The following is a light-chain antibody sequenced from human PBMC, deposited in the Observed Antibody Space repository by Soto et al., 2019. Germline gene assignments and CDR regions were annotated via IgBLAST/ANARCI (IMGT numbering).Light chain of an antibody. CDR3: QQSYSTPFIT. J-gene: IGKJ5*01. V-gene: IGKV1-39*01. Sequence: DIQMTQSPSSLSASVGDRVTITCRASQSISSYLNWYQQKPGKAPMLLIYAASSLQSGVPSRFSGSGSGTDFTLTISSLQPEDFATYYCQQSYSTPFITFGQGTRLEIK. CDR2: AAS. CDR1: QSISSY.